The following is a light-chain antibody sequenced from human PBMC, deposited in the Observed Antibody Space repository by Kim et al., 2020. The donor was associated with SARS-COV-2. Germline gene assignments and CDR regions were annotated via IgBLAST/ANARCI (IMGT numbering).Light chain of an antibody. CDR2: GAS. CDR1: HSISTH. CDR3: QRYNDWAAIT. V-gene: IGKV3-15*01. Sequence: EIVMTQSPAALSVSPGETATLFCRASHSISTHLAWYQQKPGQAPRLLIYGASLRATGIPVRFSGSGSGTEFTPTISSLQSEDCAIYHCQRYNDWAAITFGQGTRLEIK. J-gene: IGKJ5*01.